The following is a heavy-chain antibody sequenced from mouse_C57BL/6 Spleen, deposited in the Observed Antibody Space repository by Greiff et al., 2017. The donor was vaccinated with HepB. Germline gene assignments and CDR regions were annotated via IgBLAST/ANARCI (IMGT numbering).Heavy chain of an antibody. CDR2: IYPGDGDT. D-gene: IGHD1-1*01. J-gene: IGHJ1*03. CDR3: ARRTTVVEGYFDV. Sequence: VQLQQSGPELVKPGASVKISCKASGYAFSSSWMNWVKQRPGKGLEWIGRIYPGDGDTNYNGKFKGKATLTADKSSSTAYMQLSSLTSEDSAVYFCARRTTVVEGYFDVWGTGTTVTVSS. CDR1: GYAFSSSW. V-gene: IGHV1-82*01.